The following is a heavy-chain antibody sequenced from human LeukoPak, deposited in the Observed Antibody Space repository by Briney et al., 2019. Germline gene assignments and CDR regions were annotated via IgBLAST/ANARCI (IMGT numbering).Heavy chain of an antibody. V-gene: IGHV4-59*01. J-gene: IGHJ4*02. CDR2: IYYSGST. CDR1: GGSISSYY. CDR3: ARGGGRFRHYFDY. D-gene: IGHD4-23*01. Sequence: SETLSLTCTVSGGSISSYYWSWIRQPPGKGLEWIGYIYYSGSTNHNPSLKSRDTISVDTSKNQFSLKLSSVTAADTAVYYCARGGGRFRHYFDYWGQGTLVTVSS.